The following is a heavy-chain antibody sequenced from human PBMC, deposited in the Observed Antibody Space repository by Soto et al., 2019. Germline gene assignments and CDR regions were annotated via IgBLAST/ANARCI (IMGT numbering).Heavy chain of an antibody. J-gene: IGHJ5*02. CDR3: ASQEVGGSYVYTFDP. CDR2: IYSSEDT. V-gene: IGHV4-39*01. CDR1: GGSVSSNDYS. D-gene: IGHD1-26*01. Sequence: SETLSLTCTVSGGSVSSNDYSWGWIRQSPGKGLEWIGTIYSSEDTHYNPSLLSRVTISVDTSMSQFSLRLRSVTAADTAVYYCASQEVGGSYVYTFDPWGQGTLVTVSS.